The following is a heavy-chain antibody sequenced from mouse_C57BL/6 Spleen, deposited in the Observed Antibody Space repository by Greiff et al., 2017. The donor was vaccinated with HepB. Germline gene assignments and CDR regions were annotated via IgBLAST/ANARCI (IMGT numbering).Heavy chain of an antibody. V-gene: IGHV1-81*01. D-gene: IGHD2-4*01. CDR2: IYPRSGNT. Sequence: VQLQQSGAELARPGASVKLSCKASGYTFTSYGISWVKQRTGQGLEWIGEIYPRSGNTYYNEKFKGKATLTADKSSSTAYMELRSLTSEDSAVDFCVRRSLYYDYDVPYAMDYWGQGTSVTVSS. CDR3: VRRSLYYDYDVPYAMDY. J-gene: IGHJ4*01. CDR1: GYTFTSYG.